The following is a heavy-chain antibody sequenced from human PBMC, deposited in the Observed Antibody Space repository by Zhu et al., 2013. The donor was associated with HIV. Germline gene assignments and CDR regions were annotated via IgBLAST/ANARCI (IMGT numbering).Heavy chain of an antibody. V-gene: IGHV1-18*01. Sequence: QVQLVQSGAEVKKPGASVKVSCKASGYTFGSYGISWVRQAPGQGLEWMGWISPYNANTKSAQKVQGRVDMTTDTSTSTVYMELRSLRSDDTAVYYCARDSRSSSGFDYWGQGTLVTVSS. J-gene: IGHJ4*02. D-gene: IGHD6-6*01. CDR3: ARDSRSSSGFDY. CDR1: GYTFGSYG. CDR2: ISPYNANT.